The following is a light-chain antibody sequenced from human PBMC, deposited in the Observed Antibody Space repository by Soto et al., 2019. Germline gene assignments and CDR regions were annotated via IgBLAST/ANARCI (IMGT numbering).Light chain of an antibody. CDR3: QVWLSSSDHVI. V-gene: IGLV3-21*02. J-gene: IGLJ2*01. Sequence: SYELTQPPSVSVAPGQTARITCGGNNIGSKSVHWYQQRPGQAPVVVVYDDSDRPSAIPERFSGSNSGNTATLTISRVEAGDEADYYCQVWLSSSDHVIFGGGTKVTVL. CDR2: DDS. CDR1: NIGSKS.